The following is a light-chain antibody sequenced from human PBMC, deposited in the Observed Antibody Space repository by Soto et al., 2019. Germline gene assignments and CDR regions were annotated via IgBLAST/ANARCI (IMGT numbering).Light chain of an antibody. CDR1: SNDVGSYNF. CDR2: DVS. Sequence: QSALTRPASVSGSPGQSITISCIGTSNDVGSYNFVSWYQKHPNTAPRLIIYDVSNRPSGVSNRFSGSKSDNTASLTISGLQAEDEADYYCSSYTRSSTVLFGGGTKLTVL. V-gene: IGLV2-14*03. CDR3: SSYTRSSTVL. J-gene: IGLJ2*01.